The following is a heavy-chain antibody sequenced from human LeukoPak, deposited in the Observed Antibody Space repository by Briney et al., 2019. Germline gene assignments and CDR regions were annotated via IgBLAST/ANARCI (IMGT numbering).Heavy chain of an antibody. CDR2: INPSGGST. Sequence: ASVNVSCKASGYTFTSYYMHWVRQAPGQGLEWMGIINPSGGSTSYAQKFQGRVTMTRDMSTSTVYMELSSLRSEGTAVYYCARGRVVGATDWAYWGQGTLVTVSS. CDR1: GYTFTSYY. CDR3: ARGRVVGATDWAY. D-gene: IGHD1-26*01. J-gene: IGHJ4*02. V-gene: IGHV1-46*01.